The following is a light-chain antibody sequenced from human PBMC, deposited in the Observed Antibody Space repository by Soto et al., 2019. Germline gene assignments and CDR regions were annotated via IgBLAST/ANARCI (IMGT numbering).Light chain of an antibody. Sequence: IVLTQSPATLSLSPGERATLSCKASQSISNSLGWFQQKPGQAPRLLIDDASNRATGIPARFTGSGSGSDFTLTISSLEPEDFGVYYCRQRHNWPLTFGGGTKVEIK. J-gene: IGKJ4*01. V-gene: IGKV3-11*01. CDR2: DAS. CDR1: QSISNS. CDR3: RQRHNWPLT.